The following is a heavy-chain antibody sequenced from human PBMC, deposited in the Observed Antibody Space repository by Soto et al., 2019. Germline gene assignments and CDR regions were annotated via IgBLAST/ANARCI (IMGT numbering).Heavy chain of an antibody. Sequence: SQTLSLTCAISGDSVSSNSAAWNWIRQSPSRGLEWLGRTYYRSKWYNDYAVSVKSRITINPDTSKNQFSLQLNSVTPEDTAVNYCARAECSGGSCHNSNWFDPWGQGTLVTVSS. V-gene: IGHV6-1*01. J-gene: IGHJ5*02. CDR3: ARAECSGGSCHNSNWFDP. D-gene: IGHD2-15*01. CDR1: GDSVSSNSAA. CDR2: TYYRSKWYN.